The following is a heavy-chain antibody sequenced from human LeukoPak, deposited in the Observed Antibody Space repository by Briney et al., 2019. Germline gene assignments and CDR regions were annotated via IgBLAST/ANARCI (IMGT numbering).Heavy chain of an antibody. CDR2: ISSSGSTI. CDR3: ARVIVIVGAPALDY. Sequence: PGGTLRLSCAASGFTFTSFGMSWVRQAPGKGLEWVSYISSSGSTIYYADSVKGRFTISRDNAKNSLYLQMNSLRAEDTAVYYCARVIVIVGAPALDYWGQGTLVTVSS. CDR1: GFTFTSFG. J-gene: IGHJ4*02. V-gene: IGHV3-48*04. D-gene: IGHD1-26*01.